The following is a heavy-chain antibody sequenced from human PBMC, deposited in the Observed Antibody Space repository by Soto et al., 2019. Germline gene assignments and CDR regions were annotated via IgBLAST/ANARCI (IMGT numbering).Heavy chain of an antibody. Sequence: ASVKVSCKASGYTFTGDYMHWVRQAPGQGLEWMGWINPNSGGTNYAQKFQGWVTMTRDTSISTAYMELSRLRSDDTAVYYCAREGLYDSSGYYPDAFDIWGQGTMVTVSS. J-gene: IGHJ3*02. V-gene: IGHV1-2*04. CDR1: GYTFTGDY. D-gene: IGHD3-22*01. CDR2: INPNSGGT. CDR3: AREGLYDSSGYYPDAFDI.